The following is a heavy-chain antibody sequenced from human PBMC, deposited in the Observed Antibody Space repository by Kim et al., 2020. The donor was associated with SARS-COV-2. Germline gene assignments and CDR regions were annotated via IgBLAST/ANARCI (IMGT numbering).Heavy chain of an antibody. Sequence: SETLSLTCTVSGGSISSSSYYWGWIRQPPGKGLEWIGSIYCSGSTYYNPSLKSRVTISVDTSKNQFSLKLSSVTAADTAVYYCARTVREPFVVVSAIPYYFDYWGQGTLVTVSS. CDR2: IYCSGST. V-gene: IGHV4-39*01. D-gene: IGHD2-21*01. CDR1: GGSISSSSYY. J-gene: IGHJ4*02. CDR3: ARTVREPFVVVSAIPYYFDY.